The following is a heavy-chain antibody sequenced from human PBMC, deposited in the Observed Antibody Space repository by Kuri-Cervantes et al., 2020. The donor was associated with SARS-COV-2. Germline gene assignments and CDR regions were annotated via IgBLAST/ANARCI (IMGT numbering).Heavy chain of an antibody. CDR1: GYSISSGYY. CDR3: ARVKLRDAYYFDY. CDR2: IYYSGST. V-gene: IGHV4-38-2*02. Sequence: SETLSLTCTVSGYSISSGYYWGWIRQPPGKGLEWIGYIYYSGSTNYNPSLKSRVTIPVDTSKNQFSLKLSSVAAADTAVYYCARVKLRDAYYFDYWGQGTLVTVSS. J-gene: IGHJ4*02.